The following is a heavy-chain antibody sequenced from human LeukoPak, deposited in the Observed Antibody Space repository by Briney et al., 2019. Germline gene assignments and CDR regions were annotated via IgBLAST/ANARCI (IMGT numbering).Heavy chain of an antibody. CDR2: INHSGTT. Sequence: SETLSLTCAVYGGSFSGYYWSRIRQPPGKGLEWIGSINHSGTTSYNPSLKSRVTISVDTSKNQFSLKLSSVTAADTAVYYCARDGAASYMDVWGKGTTVTVSS. J-gene: IGHJ6*03. CDR3: ARDGAASYMDV. D-gene: IGHD6-25*01. CDR1: GGSFSGYY. V-gene: IGHV4-34*01.